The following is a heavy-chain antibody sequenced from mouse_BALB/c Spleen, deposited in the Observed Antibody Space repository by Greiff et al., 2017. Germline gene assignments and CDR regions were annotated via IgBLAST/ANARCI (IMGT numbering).Heavy chain of an antibody. V-gene: IGHV2-9*02. J-gene: IGHJ3*01. D-gene: IGHD2-12*01. CDR3: ARDSYSCEVLFAY. CDR2: ICAGGST. Sequence: VQLQQSGPGLVAPSESLSISCTASGFTLTSYAVHWVRQPPGKGLEWVGVICAGGSTNYNSALMSRLSISEDNSNSQVFLKMNSLQTDDTAMYYCARDSYSCEVLFAYWGQGTLVTVSA. CDR1: GFTLTSYA.